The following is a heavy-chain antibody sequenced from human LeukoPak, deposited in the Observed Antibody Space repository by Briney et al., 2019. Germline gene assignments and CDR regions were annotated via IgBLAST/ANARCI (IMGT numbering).Heavy chain of an antibody. V-gene: IGHV3-7*01. Sequence: GGSLRLSCAASGFTFSSYWMSWVRQAPGKGLEWVANIKQDGSEKYYVDSVKGRFTISRDNAKNSLYLQMNSLRAEDTAVYYCAKDRQWLSFYLFDYWGQGTLVTVSS. J-gene: IGHJ4*02. CDR2: IKQDGSEK. CDR3: AKDRQWLSFYLFDY. CDR1: GFTFSSYW. D-gene: IGHD6-19*01.